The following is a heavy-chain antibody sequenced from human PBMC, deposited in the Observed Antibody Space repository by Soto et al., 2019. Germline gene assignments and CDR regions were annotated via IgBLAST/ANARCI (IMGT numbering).Heavy chain of an antibody. V-gene: IGHV2-5*02. Sequence: SGPTLVNPTQTLTLTCTFSGFSLSTSGVGVGWIRQPPGKALEWLALIYWDDDKRYSPSLKSRLTITKDTSKNQVVLTMTNMDPVDTATYYCAHSHLSCSGGSCLKYYFDYWGQGTLVTVSS. CDR1: GFSLSTSGVG. D-gene: IGHD2-15*01. CDR2: IYWDDDK. CDR3: AHSHLSCSGGSCLKYYFDY. J-gene: IGHJ4*02.